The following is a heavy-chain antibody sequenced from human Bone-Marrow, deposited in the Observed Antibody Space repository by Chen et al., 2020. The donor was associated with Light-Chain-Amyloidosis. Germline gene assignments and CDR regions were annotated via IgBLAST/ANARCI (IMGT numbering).Heavy chain of an antibody. Sequence: QLQLQESGPGLGKPSETLSLTCTVSGGSPSSSTYYWGWIRQPPGKGLEWIGTIYYSGSTYYNPSLKSRVTISVDTSKNQFSLNLSSVTAADTAVYYCAGHSGYHYFDNWGQGTPVTVSS. CDR2: IYYSGST. V-gene: IGHV4-39*01. CDR3: AGHSGYHYFDN. D-gene: IGHD5-12*01. J-gene: IGHJ4*02. CDR1: GGSPSSSTYY.